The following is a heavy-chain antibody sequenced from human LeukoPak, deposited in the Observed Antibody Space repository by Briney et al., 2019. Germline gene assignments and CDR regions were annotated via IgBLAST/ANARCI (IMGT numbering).Heavy chain of an antibody. V-gene: IGHV4-4*07. CDR2: IYSSGST. Sequence: PSETLSLTCSVSGGSISRYYWSWLRQPAGKGLEWIGRIYSSGSTNSNPSLKSRVSMSVDTSKHQFSLKLTSVTAADTAVYYCARVVRYYGSGRGPSYYFVYWGQGTLVTVSS. D-gene: IGHD3-10*01. CDR1: GGSISRYY. CDR3: ARVVRYYGSGRGPSYYFVY. J-gene: IGHJ4*02.